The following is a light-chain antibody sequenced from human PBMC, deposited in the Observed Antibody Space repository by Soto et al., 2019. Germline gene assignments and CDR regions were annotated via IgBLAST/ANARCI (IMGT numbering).Light chain of an antibody. CDR3: SSHTTTNTVI. CDR2: DVS. V-gene: IGLV2-14*03. Sequence: QSALTQPASVSGSPGQSITISCTGTSSDVGAYDYVSWYQQLPGKAPKLMVYDVSYRPSGVSNRFSGSKSGNTASLTISGLQAEDEADYYCSSHTTTNTVIFGGGTKVTVL. J-gene: IGLJ2*01. CDR1: SSDVGAYDY.